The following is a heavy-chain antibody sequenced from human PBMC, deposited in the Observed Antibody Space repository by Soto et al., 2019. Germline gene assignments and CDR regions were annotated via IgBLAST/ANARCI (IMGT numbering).Heavy chain of an antibody. Sequence: QVQLVQSGAEVKKPGASVKVSCKASGYDFTSYYIHWVRQAPGQGLEWVGIINPSGGSTDYAQKFQGRVTMTRDTSKSTVYMELTSLRSEDTAVYYCTRTLTPRYGMDVWGQGTTVTVSS. CDR3: TRTLTPRYGMDV. CDR2: INPSGGST. CDR1: GYDFTSYY. V-gene: IGHV1-46*01. J-gene: IGHJ6*02.